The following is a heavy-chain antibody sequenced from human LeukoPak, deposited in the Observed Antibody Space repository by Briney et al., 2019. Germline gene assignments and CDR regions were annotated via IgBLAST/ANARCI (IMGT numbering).Heavy chain of an antibody. V-gene: IGHV4-61*02. D-gene: IGHD3-22*01. Sequence: SETLSLTCTVSGYSISSGYYWGWIRQPAGKGLEWIGRIYTSGSTNYNPSLKSRVTISVDTSKNQFSLKLSSVTAADTAVYYCAKELPSYYDSSGYYFDYWGQGTLVTVSS. CDR2: IYTSGST. J-gene: IGHJ4*02. CDR1: GYSISSGYY. CDR3: AKELPSYYDSSGYYFDY.